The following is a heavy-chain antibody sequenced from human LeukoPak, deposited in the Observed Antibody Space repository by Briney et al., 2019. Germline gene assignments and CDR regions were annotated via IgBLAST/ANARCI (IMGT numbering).Heavy chain of an antibody. V-gene: IGHV4-4*02. CDR3: ARAGRYYDSTGYYWYFDY. CDR1: GGSISSSNW. D-gene: IGHD3-22*01. CDR2: VSQSGST. Sequence: SETLSLTCAVSGGSISSSNWWSWVRQPPAKGLEWIGEVSQSGSTNYNPSLESRVTMSVDKSKNQFSLKLTSVTAADTAVYYCARAGRYYDSTGYYWYFDYWGQGTLVTVSS. J-gene: IGHJ4*02.